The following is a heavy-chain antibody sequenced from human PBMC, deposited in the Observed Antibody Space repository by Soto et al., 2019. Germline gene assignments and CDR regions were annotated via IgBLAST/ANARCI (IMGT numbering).Heavy chain of an antibody. CDR3: ASSGGGEDY. CDR1: GGSISSSHW. V-gene: IGHV4-4*02. D-gene: IGHD3-16*01. CDR2: IYHSGST. Sequence: QVQLQESGPGLVKPSGTLSLSCAVSGGSISSSHWWTWVRQPPGKGLEWIGEIYHSGSTNCNPSLKSRVTISVDTSRNQFSLNLSSVTAADTAVYYCASSGGGEDYWGQGILVTVSS. J-gene: IGHJ4*02.